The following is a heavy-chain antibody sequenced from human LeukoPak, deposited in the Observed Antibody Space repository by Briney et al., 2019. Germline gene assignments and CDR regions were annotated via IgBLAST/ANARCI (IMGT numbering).Heavy chain of an antibody. CDR2: IYYSGST. Sequence: PSETLSLTCTVSGGSISSGDYYWGWIRQPPGKGLEWIGYIYYSGSTYYNPSLKSRVTISVDTPKNQFSLKLSSVTAADTAVYYCARKVPYYDFWRGYYFDYWGQGTLVTVSS. V-gene: IGHV4-30-4*01. J-gene: IGHJ4*02. CDR3: ARKVPYYDFWRGYYFDY. CDR1: GGSISSGDYY. D-gene: IGHD3-3*01.